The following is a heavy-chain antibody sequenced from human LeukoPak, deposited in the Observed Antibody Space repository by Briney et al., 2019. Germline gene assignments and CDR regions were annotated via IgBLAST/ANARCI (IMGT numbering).Heavy chain of an antibody. CDR3: AIFDWLLDTSVSPFDY. D-gene: IGHD3-9*01. J-gene: IGHJ4*02. V-gene: IGHV1-69*13. Sequence: GASVKVSCKASGGTFSSYTITWVRQAPGQGLEWMGGIIPIFGTANYAQKFQGRVTITADESTNTAYMELSSLTSDDTAIYYCAIFDWLLDTSVSPFDYWGQGTLVTVSS. CDR2: IIPIFGTA. CDR1: GGTFSSYT.